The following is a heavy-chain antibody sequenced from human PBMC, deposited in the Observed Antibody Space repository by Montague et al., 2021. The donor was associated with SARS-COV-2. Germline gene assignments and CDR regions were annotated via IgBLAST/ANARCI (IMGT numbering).Heavy chain of an antibody. CDR3: VRYSGWFYFDF. D-gene: IGHD6-19*01. J-gene: IGHJ4*02. CDR1: GDSVSSNXCA. V-gene: IGHV6-1*01. Sequence: CAISGDSVSSNXCAWSWIRQSPSRDLELLGRTYYRSKWYSDYAPAVRGRLTVNPDASKNEFSLELNYVTPEDTAVYYCVRYSGWFYFDFWGQGTLVTVSS. CDR2: TYYRSKWYS.